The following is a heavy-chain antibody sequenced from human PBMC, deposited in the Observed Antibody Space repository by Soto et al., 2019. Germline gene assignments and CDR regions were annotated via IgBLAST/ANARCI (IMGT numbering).Heavy chain of an antibody. V-gene: IGHV3-11*01. Sequence: QVQLVESGGGLVKPGGSLRLSCAASGFTFSDYYMSWIRQAPGKGLEWVSYISSGGSPIYYTDSVKGRFTISRDNARNSLHLQTNSVRAEDTAVQYCATDPQYCSGGNCYSAGEDHDYYYMDDWVKGTTVSVS. CDR2: ISSGGSPI. J-gene: IGHJ6*03. CDR3: ATDPQYCSGGNCYSAGEDHDYYYMDD. D-gene: IGHD2-15*01. CDR1: GFTFSDYY.